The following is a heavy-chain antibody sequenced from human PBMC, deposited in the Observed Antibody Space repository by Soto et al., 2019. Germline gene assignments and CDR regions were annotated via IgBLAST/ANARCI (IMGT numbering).Heavy chain of an antibody. CDR1: GGSISSGGYY. CDR2: IYYSGST. Sequence: QVQLQESGPGLVKPSQTLSLTCTVSGGSISSGGYYWSWIRQHPGQGLEWIGYIYYSGSTYYNPSLKSRVTISVDTAKNQVSLKLSSVTAAGTAVYYCARVFGLGGMDVWGQGTTVTVSS. J-gene: IGHJ6*02. D-gene: IGHD3-3*01. CDR3: ARVFGLGGMDV. V-gene: IGHV4-31*03.